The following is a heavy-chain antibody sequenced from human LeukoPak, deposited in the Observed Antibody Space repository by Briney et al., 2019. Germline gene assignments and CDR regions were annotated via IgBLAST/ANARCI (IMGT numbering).Heavy chain of an antibody. CDR3: ARGGIFGVVKTFDY. D-gene: IGHD3-3*01. Sequence: GGSLSLSCAASGYTFCSYWMSWVRQAPGKGLEWVANIKQDGSEKYYVDSVKGRFTISRDNAKNSLYLQMNSLRAEDTAGYYCARGGIFGVVKTFDYWGQGTLVTVSS. CDR2: IKQDGSEK. CDR1: GYTFCSYW. V-gene: IGHV3-7*01. J-gene: IGHJ4*02.